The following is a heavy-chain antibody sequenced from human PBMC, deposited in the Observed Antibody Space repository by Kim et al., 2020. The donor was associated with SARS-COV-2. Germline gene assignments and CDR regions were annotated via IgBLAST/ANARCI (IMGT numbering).Heavy chain of an antibody. V-gene: IGHV3-23*01. Sequence: GGSLRLSCAASGFTLSTYDMSWVRQAPGKGLEWVSTIGASTAGTFYAESVRGRFTISRDNSKNTLYLQMNTLRAEDTALSYCVKRDSHYYFDYWGQGTLV. D-gene: IGHD4-4*01. CDR3: VKRDSHYYFDY. CDR1: GFTLSTYD. J-gene: IGHJ4*02. CDR2: IGASTAGT.